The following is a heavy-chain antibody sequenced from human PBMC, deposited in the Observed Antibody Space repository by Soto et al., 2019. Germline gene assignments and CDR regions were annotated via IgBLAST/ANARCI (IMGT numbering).Heavy chain of an antibody. J-gene: IGHJ5*02. Sequence: GGSLRLSCAASGFTFSSYAMSWVRQAPGKGLEWVSAISGSGGSTYYADSVKGRFTISRDNSKNTLYLQMNSLRAEDTAVYYCAKDRSGYYEYYYDSSGYYFLNWFDPWGQGTLVTVSS. CDR3: AKDRSGYYEYYYDSSGYYFLNWFDP. V-gene: IGHV3-23*01. CDR2: ISGSGGST. CDR1: GFTFSSYA. D-gene: IGHD3-22*01.